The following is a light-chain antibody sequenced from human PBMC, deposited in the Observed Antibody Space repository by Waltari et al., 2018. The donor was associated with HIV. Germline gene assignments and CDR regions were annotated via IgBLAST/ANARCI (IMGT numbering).Light chain of an antibody. CDR3: SSFTSSSPLYV. V-gene: IGLV2-14*01. J-gene: IGLJ1*01. Sequence: QSALTQPASVSGSPGQSITISCSGTGSDIGPYAYVSWYQQYPGKAPQLMIYDVRHRPSGVSNRFSGSKSGNTASLTISGLQAEDEADYYCSSFTSSSPLYVFGTGTKVTVL. CDR1: GSDIGPYAY. CDR2: DVR.